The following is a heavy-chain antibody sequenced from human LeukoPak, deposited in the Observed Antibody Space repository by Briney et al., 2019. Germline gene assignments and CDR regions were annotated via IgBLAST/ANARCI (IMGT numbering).Heavy chain of an antibody. J-gene: IGHJ4*02. CDR1: GFTFSSYS. CDR2: ISSSSSTI. V-gene: IGHV3-48*04. CDR3: ARHSDDSSGYVAFDY. D-gene: IGHD3-22*01. Sequence: GGSLRLSCAASGFTFSSYSMNWVRQAPGKGLEWVSYISSSSSTIYYADSVKGRFTISRDNAKNSLYLQMNSLRAEDTAVYYCARHSDDSSGYVAFDYWGQGTLVTVSS.